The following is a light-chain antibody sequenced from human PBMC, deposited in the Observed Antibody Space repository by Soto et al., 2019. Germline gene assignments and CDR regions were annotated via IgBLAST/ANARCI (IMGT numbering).Light chain of an antibody. Sequence: QSVLTQPASVSGSPGQSISITCTGTSSDIGGYNYVSWYQQHPGKAPKLITYDVTNRPPGVSNRFSGSKSGNTASLTISGLQADDEADYYCVSYTIVSTLAIGGGTKVT. V-gene: IGLV2-14*03. CDR2: DVT. J-gene: IGLJ2*01. CDR1: SSDIGGYNY. CDR3: VSYTIVSTLA.